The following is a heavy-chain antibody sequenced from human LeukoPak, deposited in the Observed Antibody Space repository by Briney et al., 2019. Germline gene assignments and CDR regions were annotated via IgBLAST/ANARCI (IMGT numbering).Heavy chain of an antibody. CDR3: ASTERCSTTCPLDY. Sequence: PSETLSLTCAVYGGSFRGYYWSWIRQPPGKGLEWIGEINHSGSTNYNPSLKSRVTISLDTSMKEFSLRLNSVTAADTAVYYCASTERCSTTCPLDYWGQGTLVTVSS. CDR2: INHSGST. CDR1: GGSFRGYY. D-gene: IGHD2-2*01. V-gene: IGHV4-34*01. J-gene: IGHJ4*02.